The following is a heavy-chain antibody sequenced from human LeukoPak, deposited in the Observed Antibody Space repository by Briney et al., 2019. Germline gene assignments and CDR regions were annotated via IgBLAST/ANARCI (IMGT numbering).Heavy chain of an antibody. CDR1: GGSLNGYY. Sequence: SETLSPTCSVYGGSLNGYYWSWIRQPPGKGLEWIGEISHSGTTNYNPSLTSRVTMSLDTSKNQFSLKLNSATAADTAVYYCARVPLRFLEPFDYWGQGTLVTVSS. D-gene: IGHD3-3*01. J-gene: IGHJ4*02. CDR2: ISHSGTT. V-gene: IGHV4-34*01. CDR3: ARVPLRFLEPFDY.